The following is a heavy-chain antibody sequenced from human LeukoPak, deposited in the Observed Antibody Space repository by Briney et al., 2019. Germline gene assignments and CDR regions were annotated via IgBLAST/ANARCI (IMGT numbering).Heavy chain of an antibody. D-gene: IGHD6-13*01. CDR3: ARNPAHYGSSWYSYYYGMDV. Sequence: GGSLRLSCAASGFTFTRYGMVWVRQAPGKGLEWVSYISGSTSAVYYADSVRGRFTISRDNSKNTLYLQMNSLRAEDTAVYYCARNPAHYGSSWYSYYYGMDVWGQGTTVTVSS. CDR1: GFTFTRYG. J-gene: IGHJ6*02. CDR2: ISGSTSAV. V-gene: IGHV3-48*01.